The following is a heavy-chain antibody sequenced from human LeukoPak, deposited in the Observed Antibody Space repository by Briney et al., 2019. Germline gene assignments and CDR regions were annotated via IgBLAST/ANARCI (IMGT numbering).Heavy chain of an antibody. V-gene: IGHV3-23*01. Sequence: GGSLRLSCAASGFTFSSYAMSWVRQAPGKGPEWLSSISGSGSSTYYADSVKGRFTISRDNSKNTLYLQMNSLRAEDTAVYYCAKDTVAVAALFDPWGQGTLVTVSS. J-gene: IGHJ5*02. D-gene: IGHD6-19*01. CDR3: AKDTVAVAALFDP. CDR2: ISGSGSST. CDR1: GFTFSSYA.